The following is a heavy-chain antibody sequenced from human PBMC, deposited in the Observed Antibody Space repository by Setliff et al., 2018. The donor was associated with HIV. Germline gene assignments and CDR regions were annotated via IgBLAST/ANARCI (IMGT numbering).Heavy chain of an antibody. D-gene: IGHD3-9*01. Sequence: HPGGSLRLSCTASGFTFRDYSMNWVRQAPGKGLEWVSYLGKSNSSTTYADSVKGRFTISRDNARNTVFLQMNSLRAEDSAVYYCARGDQTGYYTTYYYYMDVWGLGTTVTVSS. CDR2: LGKSNSST. CDR3: ARGDQTGYYTTYYYYMDV. CDR1: GFTFRDYS. J-gene: IGHJ6*03. V-gene: IGHV3-48*04.